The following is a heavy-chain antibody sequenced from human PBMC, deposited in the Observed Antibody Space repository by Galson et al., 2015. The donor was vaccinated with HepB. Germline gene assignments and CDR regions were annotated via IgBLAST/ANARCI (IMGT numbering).Heavy chain of an antibody. V-gene: IGHV1-2*04. J-gene: IGHJ6*02. CDR2: INPNSGGT. D-gene: IGHD3-10*01. Sequence: SVKVSCKASGYTFTGYYMHWVRQAPGQGLEWMGWINPNSGGTNYAQKFQGWVTMTRDTSISTAYMELSRLRSDDTAVYYCARGRITMVRGVIVDGMDVWGQGTTVTVSS. CDR3: ARGRITMVRGVIVDGMDV. CDR1: GYTFTGYY.